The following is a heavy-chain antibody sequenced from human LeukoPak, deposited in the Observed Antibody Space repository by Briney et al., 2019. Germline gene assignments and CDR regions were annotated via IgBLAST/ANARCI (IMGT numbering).Heavy chain of an antibody. CDR3: ARDPIRGAILRYFDWNYFDY. D-gene: IGHD3-9*01. CDR2: INHSGST. J-gene: IGHJ4*02. V-gene: IGHV4-34*01. Sequence: SETLSLTCAVYGGSFSGYYWSWIRQPPGKGLEWIGEINHSGSTNYNPSLKSRVTISVDTSKNQFSLKLSSVTAADTAVYYCARDPIRGAILRYFDWNYFDYWGQGTLVTVSS. CDR1: GGSFSGYY.